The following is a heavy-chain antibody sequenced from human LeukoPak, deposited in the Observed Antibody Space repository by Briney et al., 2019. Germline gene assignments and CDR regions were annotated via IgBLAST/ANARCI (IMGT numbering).Heavy chain of an antibody. V-gene: IGHV1-18*01. CDR1: GYTFTSYG. CDR2: ISAYNGNT. D-gene: IGHD6-13*01. Sequence: ASVKVSCKASGYTFTSYGISWVRQAPGQGLEWMGWISAYNGNTNYAQKLQGRVTMTTDTSTSTAYMELRSLRSDDTAVYYCARGSSSWYYYYYYMDVWGKGTTVTVSS. CDR3: ARGSSSWYYYYYYMDV. J-gene: IGHJ6*03.